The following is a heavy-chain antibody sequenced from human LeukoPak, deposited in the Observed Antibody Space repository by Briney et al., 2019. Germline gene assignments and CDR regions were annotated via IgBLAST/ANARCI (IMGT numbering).Heavy chain of an antibody. D-gene: IGHD3-10*01. J-gene: IGHJ4*02. CDR3: AKDYEYLLYYFDY. CDR1: GFTFSSYG. V-gene: IGHV3-30*18. CDR2: ISYDGSNK. Sequence: GGSLRLSCAASGFTFSSYGMHWVRQAPGKGLEWVAVISYDGSNKYYADSVKGRFTISRDNSKNTLYLQMNSLRAEDTAVYYCAKDYEYLLYYFDYWGQGTLVTVSS.